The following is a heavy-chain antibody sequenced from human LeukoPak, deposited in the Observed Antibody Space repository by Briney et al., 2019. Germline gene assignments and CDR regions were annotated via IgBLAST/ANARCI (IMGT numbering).Heavy chain of an antibody. CDR2: ISGSGGST. CDR1: GCTFSSYA. D-gene: IGHD4-17*01. Sequence: GGSLRLSCAASGCTFSSYARSWVRQAPGKGLEWVSAISGSGGSTYYADSVKGRFTISRNNSKNTLYLQMNSLRAEDTAVYYCAKVFTVTTHYYYYYMDVWGKGTTVTVSS. V-gene: IGHV3-23*01. CDR3: AKVFTVTTHYYYYYMDV. J-gene: IGHJ6*03.